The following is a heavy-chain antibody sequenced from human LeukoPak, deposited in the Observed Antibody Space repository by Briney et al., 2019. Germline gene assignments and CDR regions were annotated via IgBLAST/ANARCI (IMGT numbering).Heavy chain of an antibody. Sequence: SETLSLTCTVSGGSISSYYWSRIRQPAGKGLEWIGRIYTSGSTNYNPSLKSRVTMSVDTSKNQFSLKLSSVTAADTAVYYCARDAGGSSTASGWFDPWGQGTLVTVSP. CDR1: GGSISSYY. CDR3: ARDAGGSSTASGWFDP. J-gene: IGHJ5*02. V-gene: IGHV4-4*07. D-gene: IGHD2-2*01. CDR2: IYTSGST.